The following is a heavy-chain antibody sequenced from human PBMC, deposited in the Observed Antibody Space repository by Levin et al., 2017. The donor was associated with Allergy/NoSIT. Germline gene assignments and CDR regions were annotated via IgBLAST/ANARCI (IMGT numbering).Heavy chain of an antibody. V-gene: IGHV1-8*01. J-gene: IGHJ6*02. CDR1: GYTFTSYD. D-gene: IGHD3-22*01. CDR2: MNPNSGNT. Sequence: GASVKVSCKASGYTFTSYDINWVRQATGQGLEWMGWMNPNSGNTGYAQKFQGRVTMTRNTSISTAYMELSSLRSEDTAVYYCALFDSSGYYYYYYYGMDVWGQGTTVTVSS. CDR3: ALFDSSGYYYYYYYGMDV.